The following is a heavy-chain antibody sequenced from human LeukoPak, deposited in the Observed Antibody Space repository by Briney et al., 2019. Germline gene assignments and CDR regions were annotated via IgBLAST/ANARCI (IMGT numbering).Heavy chain of an antibody. J-gene: IGHJ5*02. V-gene: IGHV4-39*07. CDR1: GGSISSGSYY. Sequence: SETLSLTCTVSGGSISSGSYYWGWIRQPPGKGLEWIGSIYHSGSTYYNPSLKSRVTISVDTSKNQFSLKLSSVTAADTAVYYCAKSGSTWERFDPWGQGTLVTVSS. CDR2: IYHSGST. D-gene: IGHD1-26*01. CDR3: AKSGSTWERFDP.